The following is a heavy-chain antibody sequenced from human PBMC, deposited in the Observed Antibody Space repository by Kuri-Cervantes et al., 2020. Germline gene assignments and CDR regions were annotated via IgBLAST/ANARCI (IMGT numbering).Heavy chain of an antibody. J-gene: IGHJ6*02. CDR2: ISSSGSTI. D-gene: IGHD1-1*01. CDR1: GFTFSDYY. V-gene: IGHV3-11*01. CDR3: AGPGYNWNDVAYYYYYGMDV. Sequence: GGSLRLSCTASGFTFSDYYMSWIRQAPGKGLEWVSYISSSGSTIYYADSVKGRFTISRDNAKNSLYLQMNSLRAEDTAVYYCAGPGYNWNDVAYYYYYGMDVWGQGTTVTVSS.